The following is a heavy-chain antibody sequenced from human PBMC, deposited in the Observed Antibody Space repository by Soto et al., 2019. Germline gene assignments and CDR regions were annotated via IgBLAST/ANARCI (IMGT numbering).Heavy chain of an antibody. J-gene: IGHJ4*01. CDR2: INGNGGST. D-gene: IGHD3-16*01. Sequence: PGGSLRLSCAASGVTFGNFGMSWFRQAPGKGVEWVSGINGNGGSTYYIDSVKGRFTISRDNPKNTLYLQMNSLRAEDTAGYYWAKRGEKSLDEWGQGTMGNVSS. CDR1: GVTFGNFG. CDR3: AKRGEKSLDE. V-gene: IGHV3-23*01.